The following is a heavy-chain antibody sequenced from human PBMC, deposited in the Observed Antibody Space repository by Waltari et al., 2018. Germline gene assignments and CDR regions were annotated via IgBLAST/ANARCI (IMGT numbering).Heavy chain of an antibody. Sequence: QVQLQESGSGLVKPSETLSLTCTVSGGSISSYYWSWIRQPPGKGLEWIGYIYYSGSTNYNPSLRSRVTISVDTSKNQSSRKLSSVTAADTAVYYWAREAPEGGGSFRYFDLWGRGTLVTVSS. CDR1: GGSISSYY. CDR3: AREAPEGGGSFRYFDL. V-gene: IGHV4-59*01. CDR2: IYYSGST. D-gene: IGHD1-26*01. J-gene: IGHJ2*01.